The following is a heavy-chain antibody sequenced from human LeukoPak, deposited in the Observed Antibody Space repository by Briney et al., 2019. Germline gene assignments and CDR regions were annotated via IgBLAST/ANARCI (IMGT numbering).Heavy chain of an antibody. CDR2: IYYSGST. J-gene: IGHJ4*02. V-gene: IGHV4-59*08. Sequence: SETLSLTCAVSGGSISTYYWSWIRQPPRKGLEWIGHIYYSGSTNYNPSRRSRVTISVDTSKNQFSLKLSSVTAADTAVYYCARSYCSSSANCYACFDYWGRGSMVAV. D-gene: IGHD2-2*01. CDR3: ARSYCSSSANCYACFDY. CDR1: GGSISTYY.